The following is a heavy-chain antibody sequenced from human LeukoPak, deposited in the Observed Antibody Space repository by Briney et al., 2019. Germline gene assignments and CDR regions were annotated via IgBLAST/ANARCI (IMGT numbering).Heavy chain of an antibody. CDR3: ARDFWSGYYRNWFDP. J-gene: IGHJ5*02. CDR1: GFTVSSNY. Sequence: TGGSLRLSCAASGFTVSSNYMSWVRQAPGKGLEWVSVIYSGGSTYYADSVKGRFTISRDNAKNSLYLQMNSLRAEDTAVYYCARDFWSGYYRNWFDPWGQGTLVTVSS. D-gene: IGHD3-3*01. V-gene: IGHV3-53*01. CDR2: IYSGGST.